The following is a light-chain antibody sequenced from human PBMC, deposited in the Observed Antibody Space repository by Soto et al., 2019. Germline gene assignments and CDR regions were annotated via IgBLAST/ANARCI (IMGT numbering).Light chain of an antibody. CDR2: EVR. J-gene: IGLJ1*01. V-gene: IGLV2-14*01. CDR3: TSYTSSSPYV. CDR1: SSDVGAFNY. Sequence: QSALTQPPSASGSPGQSVTISCTGTSSDVGAFNYVSWYQQHPGKAPKLMIYEVRNRPSGISNRFSGSKSGNTASLTISGLQAEDEADYYCTSYTSSSPYVFGTGTKVTVL.